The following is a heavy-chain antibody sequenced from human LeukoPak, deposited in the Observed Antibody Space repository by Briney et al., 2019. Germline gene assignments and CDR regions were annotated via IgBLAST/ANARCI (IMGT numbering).Heavy chain of an antibody. V-gene: IGHV4-34*01. Sequence: SETLSLTCAVYGGSFSGYYWSGIRQPPGKGLECIGEINHSGSTNYNPSLKSRVTISVDTSKNQFSLKLSSVTAADTAVYYCARPLLRRGTSSPQYNWFDPWGQGTLVTVSS. D-gene: IGHD2-2*01. CDR2: INHSGST. J-gene: IGHJ5*02. CDR1: GGSFSGYY. CDR3: ARPLLRRGTSSPQYNWFDP.